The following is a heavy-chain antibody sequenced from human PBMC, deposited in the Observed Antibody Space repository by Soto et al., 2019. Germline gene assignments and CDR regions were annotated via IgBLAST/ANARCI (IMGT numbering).Heavy chain of an antibody. J-gene: IGHJ6*02. D-gene: IGHD5-12*01. Sequence: QVQLVQSGAEVKKPGASVKVSCKASGYTFTRSGISWVRQAPGQGLEWMGLISTYNGDTNYAQTFQGRVTMTTDTSTSTVHMEVRSLRSDATAVYYCAREGVAPYYYYGMDVWGQGTPVTVSS. CDR3: AREGVAPYYYYGMDV. CDR1: GYTFTRSG. CDR2: ISTYNGDT. V-gene: IGHV1-18*01.